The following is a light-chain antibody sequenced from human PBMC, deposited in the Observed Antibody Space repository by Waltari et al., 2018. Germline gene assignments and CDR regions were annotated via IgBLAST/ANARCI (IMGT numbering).Light chain of an antibody. CDR2: GAS. V-gene: IGKV3-15*01. CDR3: QQYKNWPLT. CDR1: QSVSPN. Sequence: EIVLTQSPATLSVSPGETATLSCRASQSVSPNLARYQQKPGQTPRLLISGASTRATGIPARFSGSWSGTEFTLTISSLQSEDFAVYYCQQYKNWPLTFGGGTKVEIK. J-gene: IGKJ4*01.